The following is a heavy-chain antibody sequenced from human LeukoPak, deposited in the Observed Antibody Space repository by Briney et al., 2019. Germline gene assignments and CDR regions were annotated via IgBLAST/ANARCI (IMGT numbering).Heavy chain of an antibody. CDR2: ITGSGDYT. CDR1: GFTFSRYS. V-gene: IGHV3-23*01. J-gene: IGHJ4*02. CDR3: AKRSGINYGYFDS. Sequence: GGSLRLSCAASGFTFSRYSMNWVRQAPGKGLEWVSAITGSGDYTDYADSAKGRFTISRDNSKNTAYLQMNSLRAEDTAVYYCAKRSGINYGYFDSWGQGTLVSVSS. D-gene: IGHD1-26*01.